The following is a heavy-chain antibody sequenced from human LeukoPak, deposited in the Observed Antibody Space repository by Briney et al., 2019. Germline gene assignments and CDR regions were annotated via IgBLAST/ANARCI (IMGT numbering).Heavy chain of an antibody. V-gene: IGHV4-31*03. CDR2: IYYSGST. J-gene: IGHJ5*02. D-gene: IGHD3-9*01. CDR3: ARGIGEYDILTGYSTHHKFDP. Sequence: PSQTLSLTCTVSGGSISSGGYYWSWIRQHPGKGLEWIGYIYYSGSTYYNPSLKSRVTISVDTSKNQFSLKLSSVTAADTAVYYCARGIGEYDILTGYSTHHKFDPWGQGNLVTVSS. CDR1: GGSISSGGYY.